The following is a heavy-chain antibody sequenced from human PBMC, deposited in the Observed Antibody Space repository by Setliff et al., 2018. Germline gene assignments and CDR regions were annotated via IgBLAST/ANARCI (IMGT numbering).Heavy chain of an antibody. Sequence: GASVKVSCKASGGTFSSYAISWVRQAPGQGLEWMGGINVGNGNTKYSQKFQGRVTITRDTSASTAYMELSSLRSEDTAVYYCARSGYDLLTGSINDAFDIWGQGTMVTVSS. J-gene: IGHJ3*02. CDR1: GGTFSSYA. CDR2: INVGNGNT. CDR3: ARSGYDLLTGSINDAFDI. D-gene: IGHD3-9*01. V-gene: IGHV1-3*01.